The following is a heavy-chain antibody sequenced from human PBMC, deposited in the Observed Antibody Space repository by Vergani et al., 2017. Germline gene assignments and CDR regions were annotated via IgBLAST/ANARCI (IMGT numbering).Heavy chain of an antibody. Sequence: QVQLVESGGGVVQPGGSLRLSCAASGFPFSSYAMHWFRQAPGKGLEWLAFIEYDGSNKYYADSVKGRFTISRDDSKNTLYLRLNSLRPEDTAVYYCASRWFSGSWSFDFWGQGTLVTVYS. CDR1: GFPFSSYA. J-gene: IGHJ4*02. D-gene: IGHD6-25*01. V-gene: IGHV3-30*02. CDR2: IEYDGSNK. CDR3: ASRWFSGSWSFDF.